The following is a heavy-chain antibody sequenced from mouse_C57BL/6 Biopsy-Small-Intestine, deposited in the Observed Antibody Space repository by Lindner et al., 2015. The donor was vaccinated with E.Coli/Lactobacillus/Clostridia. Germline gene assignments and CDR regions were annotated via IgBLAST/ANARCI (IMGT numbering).Heavy chain of an antibody. CDR1: GYTFTSCY. D-gene: IGHD2-4*01. CDR2: INPSGGST. J-gene: IGHJ4*01. V-gene: IGHV1-64*01. CDR3: ARGVYNSNPYYYDSSGYYSFDY. Sequence: SVKVSCKASGYTFTSCYMHWVRQAPGQGLEWMGIINPSGGSTDYAQKSQGRVTMTSDTSTSTVYMELSSLRSEDTAVYYCARGVYNSNPYYYDSSGYYSFDYWGQGTLVTVSS.